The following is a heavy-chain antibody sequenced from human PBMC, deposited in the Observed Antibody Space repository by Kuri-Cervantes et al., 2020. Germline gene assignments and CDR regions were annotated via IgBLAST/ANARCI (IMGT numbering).Heavy chain of an antibody. V-gene: IGHV3-9*01. Sequence: SLKISCAASGFTFDDYAMHWVRQAPGKGLEWVLGISWNSGSIGYADSVKGRFTISRDNAKNSPYLQMNSLRAEDTAVYYCAREVYTNWVDPWGQGTLVTVSS. J-gene: IGHJ5*02. CDR1: GFTFDDYA. D-gene: IGHD3-16*01. CDR2: ISWNSGSI. CDR3: AREVYTNWVDP.